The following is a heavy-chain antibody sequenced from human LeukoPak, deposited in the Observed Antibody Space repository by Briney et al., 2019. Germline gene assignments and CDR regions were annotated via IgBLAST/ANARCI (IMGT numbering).Heavy chain of an antibody. CDR1: GFTFSSYA. CDR3: ARDKGLWCSSTSCYNEFDP. CDR2: ISYDGSNK. J-gene: IGHJ5*02. V-gene: IGHV3-30-3*01. Sequence: GGSLRLSCAASGFTFSSYAMHWVRQAPGKGLEWVAVISYDGSNKYYADSVKGRFTISRDNSKNTLYLQMNSLRAEDTAVYYCARDKGLWCSSTSCYNEFDPWGQGTLVTVSS. D-gene: IGHD2-2*02.